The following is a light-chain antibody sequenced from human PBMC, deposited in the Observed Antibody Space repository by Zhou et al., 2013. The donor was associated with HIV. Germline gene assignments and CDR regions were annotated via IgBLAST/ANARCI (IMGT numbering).Light chain of an antibody. V-gene: IGKV1-27*01. Sequence: DIQMTQSPSSVSASVGDRVTLSCRASQGIGNYLAWYQQRPGKVPKLLIYATSTLQFGVPSRFSGSGSGTEFTLTISSLQSEDFAVYYCQQYNNWPPASFGQGTKLEIK. CDR1: QGIGNY. J-gene: IGKJ2*03. CDR2: ATS. CDR3: QQYNNWPPAS.